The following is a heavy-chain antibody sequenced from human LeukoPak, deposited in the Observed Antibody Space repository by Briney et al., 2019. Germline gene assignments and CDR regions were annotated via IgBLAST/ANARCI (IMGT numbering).Heavy chain of an antibody. V-gene: IGHV4-34*01. Sequence: KPSETLSLTCAVYGGSFSGYYWSWIRQPPGKGLEWIGEINHSGSTNYNPSLKSRVTMSVATSKNQFSLRLSSVTAADTAVYYCARDSGYSGYVGGPFDYWGQGTLVTVSS. D-gene: IGHD5-12*01. CDR3: ARDSGYSGYVGGPFDY. CDR1: GGSFSGYY. CDR2: INHSGST. J-gene: IGHJ4*02.